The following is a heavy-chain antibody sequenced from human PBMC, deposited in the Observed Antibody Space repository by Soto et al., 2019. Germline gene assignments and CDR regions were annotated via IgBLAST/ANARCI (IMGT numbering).Heavy chain of an antibody. D-gene: IGHD2-2*01. Sequence: ELQLVESGGGLVKPGGSLRLSCAASGFTFSDAWMSWVRQAPGKGLEWVGRIKSKTDGWTTDYAAPVKGRFTISRDDAKNTLYRQMSSPQTEDTAMYYCTTDFWGYWSSTNCQIGHWGQGNLVTVSS. CDR3: TTDFWGYWSSTNCQIGH. V-gene: IGHV3-15*01. CDR2: IKSKTDGWTT. CDR1: GFTFSDAW. J-gene: IGHJ4*02.